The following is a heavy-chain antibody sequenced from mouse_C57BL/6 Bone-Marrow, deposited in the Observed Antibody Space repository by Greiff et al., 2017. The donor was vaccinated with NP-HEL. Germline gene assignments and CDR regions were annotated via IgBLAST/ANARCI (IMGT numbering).Heavy chain of an antibody. D-gene: IGHD2-4*01. CDR2: ISNLAYSI. CDR3: ARRGDYDAFDY. V-gene: IGHV5-15*01. CDR1: GFTFSDYG. Sequence: DVMLVASGGGLVQPGGSLKLSCAASGFTFSDYGMAWVRQAPRKGPEWVAFISNLAYSIYYADTVTGRFTISRENAKNTLYLEMSSLRSEDTAMYYCARRGDYDAFDYWGQGTTLTVSS. J-gene: IGHJ2*01.